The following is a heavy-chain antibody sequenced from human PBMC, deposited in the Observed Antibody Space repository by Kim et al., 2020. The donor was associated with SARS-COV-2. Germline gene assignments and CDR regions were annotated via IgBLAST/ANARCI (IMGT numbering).Heavy chain of an antibody. CDR3: ARGGVWFGA. Sequence: SETLSLTCTVSGDSITSGGYYWSWIRQPAGKKLEWIGCVHSSGSTDYNPSFWSRVTISLSTSKNQFSLRLRSVTTADSAVYFCARGGVWFGAWGQGALVTVSS. V-gene: IGHV4-61*02. J-gene: IGHJ5*02. CDR1: GDSITSGGYY. CDR2: VHSSGST.